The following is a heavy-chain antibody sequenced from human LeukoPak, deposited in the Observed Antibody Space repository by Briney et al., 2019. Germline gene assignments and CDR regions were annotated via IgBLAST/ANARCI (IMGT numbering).Heavy chain of an antibody. V-gene: IGHV3-7*03. CDR2: IKKDESEK. D-gene: IGHD2-8*01. Sequence: GGSLRLSCVASGFTFSNYWMSWVRQAPGKGLKWVANIKKDESEKNYVDSVKGRFTISRDNAKSSLHLQMNSLRVEDTAIYYCASTNSFEYWGQGALVTVSS. CDR1: GFTFSNYW. J-gene: IGHJ4*02. CDR3: ASTNSFEY.